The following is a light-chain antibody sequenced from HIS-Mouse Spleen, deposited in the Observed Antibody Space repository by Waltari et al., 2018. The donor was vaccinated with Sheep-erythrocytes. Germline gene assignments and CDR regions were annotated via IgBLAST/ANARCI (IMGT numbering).Light chain of an antibody. CDR2: DAS. CDR3: QQRSNWPPIT. J-gene: IGKJ5*01. CDR1: QSVSSY. Sequence: EIVLTQSPATLSFSPGERATLSCRASQSVSSYLAWYPPKPGQAPRLLIYDASNRATGIPARFSGSGSGTDFTLTISSLEPEDFAVYYCQQRSNWPPITFGQGTRLEIK. V-gene: IGKV3-11*01.